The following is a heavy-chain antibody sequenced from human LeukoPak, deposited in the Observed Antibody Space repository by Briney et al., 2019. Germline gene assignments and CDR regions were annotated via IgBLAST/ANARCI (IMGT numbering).Heavy chain of an antibody. D-gene: IGHD6-13*01. CDR3: AHGEGDSSSWSYYFDY. CDR2: IIPIFGTA. J-gene: IGHJ4*02. Sequence: GASVTVSCKASGGTFSSYAISWVRQAPGQGLEWMGGIIPIFGTANYAQKFQGRVTITADESTSTAYMELSSLRSEDTAVYYCAHGEGDSSSWSYYFDYWGQGTLVTVSS. CDR1: GGTFSSYA. V-gene: IGHV1-69*01.